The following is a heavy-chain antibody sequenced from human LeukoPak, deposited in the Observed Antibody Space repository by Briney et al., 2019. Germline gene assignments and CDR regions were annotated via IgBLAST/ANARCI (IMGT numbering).Heavy chain of an antibody. CDR3: VRGTGY. J-gene: IGHJ4*02. Sequence: GGSLRLSCSVAGFTFSTYVMHWVRQAPGKGLEYVSAISSNGDNTYYADSVKGRFTISRDNSKNTLYLQMSSLRADDTAVYYCVRGTGYWGQGTLVTVSS. V-gene: IGHV3-64D*06. CDR1: GFTFSTYV. CDR2: ISSNGDNT.